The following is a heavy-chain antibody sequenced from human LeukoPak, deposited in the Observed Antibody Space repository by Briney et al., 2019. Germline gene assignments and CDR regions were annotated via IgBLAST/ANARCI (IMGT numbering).Heavy chain of an antibody. CDR2: ISYDGNNK. Sequence: GGSPRLSCAASGFTFSSYVMHWVRQAPGKGLEWVAVISYDGNNKYYADSVKGRFTISRDNSKNTLYLQMNSLRAEDTAVYYCARGGPLPDYWGQGTLVTVSS. CDR3: ARGGPLPDY. CDR1: GFTFSSYV. V-gene: IGHV3-30*04. D-gene: IGHD3-16*01. J-gene: IGHJ4*02.